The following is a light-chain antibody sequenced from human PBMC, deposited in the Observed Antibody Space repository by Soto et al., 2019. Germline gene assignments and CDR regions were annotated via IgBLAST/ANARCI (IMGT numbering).Light chain of an antibody. Sequence: DIQMTQAPSSLSASVDDRVTIICQASQDITNYLNWYQQKPGKAPKLLIHDSSNLETGVPSRFTGSESGTYFSFTISSLQPEDIATYFSQQFDSPPLTFGQGTRLEI. V-gene: IGKV1-33*01. J-gene: IGKJ5*01. CDR1: QDITNY. CDR3: QQFDSPPLT. CDR2: DSS.